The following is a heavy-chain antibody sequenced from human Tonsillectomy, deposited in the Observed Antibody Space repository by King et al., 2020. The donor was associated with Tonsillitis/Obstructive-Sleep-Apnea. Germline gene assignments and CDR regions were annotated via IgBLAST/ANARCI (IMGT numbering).Heavy chain of an antibody. Sequence: VQLVQSGGGLVQPGGSLRLSCAASGFTFSRYWMSWVRQAPGKGLEWVAKIKQDGSEKHYVDTVEGRFTISRDNAQNSLYLQMNSLRAEDTAVYYCAGLPDVWGQGTTVTASS. CDR3: AGLPDV. J-gene: IGHJ6*02. CDR1: GFTFSRYW. V-gene: IGHV3-7*03. CDR2: IKQDGSEK.